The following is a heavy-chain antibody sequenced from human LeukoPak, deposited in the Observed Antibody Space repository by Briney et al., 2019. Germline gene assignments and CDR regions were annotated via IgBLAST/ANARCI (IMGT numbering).Heavy chain of an antibody. CDR3: AKSERLTMIGGWAPTFDY. D-gene: IGHD3-22*01. CDR1: VFTVSSNY. J-gene: IGHJ4*02. CDR2: LYSDGST. Sequence: PGGSLRLSCAASVFTVSSNYMSWVRQAPGKGLEWVSILYSDGSTYYADSVEGRVTISRDNSKNTLYFQINRLRDEDTAVYYCAKSERLTMIGGWAPTFDYWGQGTLVTVSS. V-gene: IGHV3-66*01.